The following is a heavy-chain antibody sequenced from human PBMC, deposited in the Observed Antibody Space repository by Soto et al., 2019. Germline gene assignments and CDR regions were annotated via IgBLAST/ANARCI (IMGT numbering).Heavy chain of an antibody. Sequence: QVQLMESGGGVVQPGRTLRLSCAASGFTFSTYGMHWVRQAPGKGLEWVALISYDGSNRNSADSVKGRFTISRDNSKNTLYLQMNSLRDEDTAVYYCAKDEVRTPSLYAMDVGGQGTTVTVSS. CDR3: AKDEVRTPSLYAMDV. V-gene: IGHV3-30*18. CDR2: ISYDGSNR. CDR1: GFTFSTYG. D-gene: IGHD3-10*01. J-gene: IGHJ6*02.